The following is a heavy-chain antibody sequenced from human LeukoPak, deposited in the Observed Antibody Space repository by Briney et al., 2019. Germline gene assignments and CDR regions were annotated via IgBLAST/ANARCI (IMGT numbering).Heavy chain of an antibody. V-gene: IGHV3-23*01. CDR2: ISGSGGST. CDR1: GFTFSSYA. J-gene: IGHJ4*02. Sequence: GGSLRLSCAASGFTFSSYAMSWVRQAPGKGLEWVSAISGSGGSTYYADSVKGRFTISRDNSKNTLYLQMNSLRSEDTAVYYCARGHTPYNDSSGYYYDYWGQGTLVTVSS. CDR3: ARGHTPYNDSSGYYYDY. D-gene: IGHD3-22*01.